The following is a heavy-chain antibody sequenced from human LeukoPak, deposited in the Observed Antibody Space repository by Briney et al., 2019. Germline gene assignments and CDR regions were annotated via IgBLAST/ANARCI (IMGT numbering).Heavy chain of an antibody. V-gene: IGHV4-61*02. CDR3: ARARWDIGVVGVWFDP. J-gene: IGHJ5*02. Sequence: PSETLSLTCTVSGGSISSGSYYWSWIPQPAGKGLEWIGRIYTSGSTNYNPSLKSRVTISVDTTTNQFSLKLSSVTAADTAVYYCARARWDIGVVGVWFDPWGQGTLGTVSS. D-gene: IGHD2-2*01. CDR2: IYTSGST. CDR1: GGSISSGSYY.